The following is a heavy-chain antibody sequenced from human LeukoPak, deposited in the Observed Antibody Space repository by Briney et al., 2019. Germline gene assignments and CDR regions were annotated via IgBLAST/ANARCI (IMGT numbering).Heavy chain of an antibody. CDR1: GFTFAGYA. J-gene: IGHJ4*02. D-gene: IGHD1-14*01. CDR3: GTGDPDHLSPIGY. CDR2: ISASGHNT. Sequence: GGSLRLSCAASGFTFAGYAMNWVRQAPGQGLEWVSGISASGHNTYYADSVKGRFTISRDNSKNTLHLQMNTLRVEDTAVYYCGTGDPDHLSPIGYWGQGTLVTVSS. V-gene: IGHV3-23*01.